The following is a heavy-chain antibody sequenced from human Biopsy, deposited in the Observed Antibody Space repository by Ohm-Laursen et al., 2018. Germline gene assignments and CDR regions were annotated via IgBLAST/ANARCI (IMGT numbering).Heavy chain of an antibody. CDR3: ATAPLLVAASFDS. D-gene: IGHD2-15*01. CDR2: INPGGNST. CDR1: GYTFTTYY. J-gene: IGHJ4*02. Sequence: ASVKVSCKASGYTFTTYYIHWVRQAPGQGLEWMGIINPGGNSTAYTQNFQGRVTMTWDTSTTAVYMELSSLRSEDTAVYYCATAPLLVAASFDSWGQGTLVTVSS. V-gene: IGHV1-46*01.